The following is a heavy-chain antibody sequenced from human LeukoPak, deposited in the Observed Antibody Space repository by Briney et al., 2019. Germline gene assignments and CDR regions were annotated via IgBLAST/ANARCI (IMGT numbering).Heavy chain of an antibody. D-gene: IGHD1-26*01. Sequence: SVKVSCKASGGTFSSYAISWVRQAPGQGLEWMGGIIPIFGTANYAQKFQGRVTITTDESTSTAYMELSSLRSEDTAVYYCARDIVGGNPNDDHWGQGTLVTVSS. CDR3: ARDIVGGNPNDDH. CDR2: IIPIFGTA. V-gene: IGHV1-69*05. J-gene: IGHJ4*02. CDR1: GGTFSSYA.